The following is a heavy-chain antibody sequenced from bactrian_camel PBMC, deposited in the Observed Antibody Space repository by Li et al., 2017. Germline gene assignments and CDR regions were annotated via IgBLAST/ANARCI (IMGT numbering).Heavy chain of an antibody. D-gene: IGHD4*01. V-gene: IGHV3S1*01. J-gene: IGHJ4*01. Sequence: HVQLVESGGGSVQPGGSLRLSCTDSGPTYGKYCMGWFRQAPGTEREEVAGIYTGADGPPYYGDSVKGRFTISQDNAKNSKNTVWMQMNTLKPEDSAMYYCAKEEADRPHIATMAGTSVAYTYWGKGTQVTVS. CDR2: IYTGADGPP. CDR3: AKEEADRPHIATMAGTSVAYTY. CDR1: GPTYGKYC.